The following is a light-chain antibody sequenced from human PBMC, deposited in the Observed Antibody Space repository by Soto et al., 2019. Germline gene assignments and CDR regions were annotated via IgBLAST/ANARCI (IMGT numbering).Light chain of an antibody. J-gene: IGLJ2*01. CDR3: SSYACSATLVV. CDR1: SSDVGGYIY. Sequence: QSVLTQPASVSGSPGQSITISCTGSSSDVGGYIYVSWYQQHPGKAPKLMIYDVSNRPSGVSNRFSGSKSGNTASLTISGLQAEDEADYYCSSYACSATLVVFGGGTKLTVL. V-gene: IGLV2-14*01. CDR2: DVS.